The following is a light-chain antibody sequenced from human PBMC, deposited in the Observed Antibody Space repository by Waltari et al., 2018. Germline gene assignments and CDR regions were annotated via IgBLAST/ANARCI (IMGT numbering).Light chain of an antibody. J-gene: IGKJ1*01. CDR2: RAS. Sequence: DIQMTQSPSTLSASVGDRVTITCRASQSISSWLAWYQQKPGKAPKLLIYRASSLESGLPSRFSGSGSGTECTHTISILQPDDFATYYCQQYNSYAWTFGQGTKVEIK. V-gene: IGKV1-5*03. CDR1: QSISSW. CDR3: QQYNSYAWT.